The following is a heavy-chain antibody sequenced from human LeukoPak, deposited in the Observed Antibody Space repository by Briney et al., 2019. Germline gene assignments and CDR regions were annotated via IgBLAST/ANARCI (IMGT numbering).Heavy chain of an antibody. V-gene: IGHV4-31*03. J-gene: IGHJ4*02. CDR3: ARASLGDSSGYFE. CDR2: IYYSGST. CDR1: GGSISSGGYY. D-gene: IGHD3-22*01. Sequence: PSQTLSLTCTVSGGSISSGGYYWSWIRQHPGKGLEWIGYIYYSGSTYYNPSLKSRVTISVDTSKNQFSLKLSSVTAADTAVYYCARASLGDSSGYFEWGQGTLVTVSS.